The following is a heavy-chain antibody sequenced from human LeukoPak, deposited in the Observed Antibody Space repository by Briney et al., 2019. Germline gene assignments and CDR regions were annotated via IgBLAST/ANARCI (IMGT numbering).Heavy chain of an antibody. V-gene: IGHV3-30*02. CDR2: IRYDGSNK. D-gene: IGHD3-10*01. J-gene: IGHJ4*02. Sequence: GGSLRLSCAASRFTFSNYGMHWVRQAPGKGLEWVAFIRYDGSNKYYADSVKGRFTISRDNSKNNLYLQMNSLGPEDTAVYYYAKVRAQLVSFGELNYWGQGILVTVSS. CDR1: RFTFSNYG. CDR3: AKVRAQLVSFGELNY.